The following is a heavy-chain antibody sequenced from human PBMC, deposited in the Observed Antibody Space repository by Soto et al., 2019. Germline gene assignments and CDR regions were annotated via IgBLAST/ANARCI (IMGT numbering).Heavy chain of an antibody. CDR2: IIPNFPTP. CDR1: GGSLSIHA. D-gene: IGHD2-21*02. J-gene: IGHJ3*02. Sequence: GPSVKVSCKASGGSLSIHAINWVRQAPVQGLEWMGKIIPNFPTPNYAQKFQRRLTITADDSTSTAYMELSSLRSEDTAVYYCARASGLPSAFDIWGQGTMVTVSS. CDR3: ARASGLPSAFDI. V-gene: IGHV1-69*13.